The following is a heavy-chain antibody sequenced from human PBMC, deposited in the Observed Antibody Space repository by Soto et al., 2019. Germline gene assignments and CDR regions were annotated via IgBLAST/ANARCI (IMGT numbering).Heavy chain of an antibody. CDR1: GLTFSSYA. CDR3: AKSPYYYDTSAYLPFDY. D-gene: IGHD3-22*01. Sequence: GGSLRLSCAASGLTFSSYAVSWVRQAPGKGLEWVSIISRGGDSTYYADSVKGRFTISRDNSKNTLYLQMNSLRADDTAVYYCAKSPYYYDTSAYLPFDYWGQGTLVTVSS. CDR2: ISRGGDST. J-gene: IGHJ4*02. V-gene: IGHV3-23*01.